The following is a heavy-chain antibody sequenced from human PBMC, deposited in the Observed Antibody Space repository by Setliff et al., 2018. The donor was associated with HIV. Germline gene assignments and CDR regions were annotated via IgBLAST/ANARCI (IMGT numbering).Heavy chain of an antibody. CDR3: ARARTGYYDRRRRSHYYIDV. D-gene: IGHD3-22*01. V-gene: IGHV1-8*02. CDR2: MNPDSRNT. J-gene: IGHJ6*03. CDR1: GYTFSNYD. Sequence: ASVKVSCKPSGYTFSNYDINWVRQAAGQGLEWMGWMNPDSRNTGYAQRFEGRVTLTWDTSISTAYLELNHLKSDDTAVYYCARARTGYYDRRRRSHYYIDVWARGATVTVSS.